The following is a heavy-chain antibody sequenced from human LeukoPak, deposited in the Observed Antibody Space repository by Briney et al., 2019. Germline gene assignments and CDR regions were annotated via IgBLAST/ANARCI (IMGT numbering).Heavy chain of an antibody. CDR1: GGTFSSYA. J-gene: IGHJ4*02. D-gene: IGHD2-2*02. CDR2: IIPIFGTA. V-gene: IGHV1-69*05. Sequence: SVKVSCKASGGTFSSYAISWVRQAPGQGLEWMGGIIPIFGTANYAQKLQGRVTITTDESTSTAYMELSSLRSEDTAVYYCASSGVVPAAIAPFDYWGQGTLVTVSS. CDR3: ASSGVVPAAIAPFDY.